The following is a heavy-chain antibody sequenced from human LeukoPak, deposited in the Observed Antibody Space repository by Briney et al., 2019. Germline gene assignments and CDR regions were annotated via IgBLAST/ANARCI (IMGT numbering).Heavy chain of an antibody. CDR2: IYHSGST. D-gene: IGHD1-26*01. CDR1: GGSISSGGYS. Sequence: QTLSLTCAVSGGSISSGGYSWSWIRQPPGKGLEWIGYIYHSGSTYYNPSLKSRVTISVDRSKNQFSLKLSSVTAADTAVYYCARGPAFGSELLSGHFDYWGQEPWSPSPQ. J-gene: IGHJ4*01. CDR3: ARGPAFGSELLSGHFDY. V-gene: IGHV4-30-2*01.